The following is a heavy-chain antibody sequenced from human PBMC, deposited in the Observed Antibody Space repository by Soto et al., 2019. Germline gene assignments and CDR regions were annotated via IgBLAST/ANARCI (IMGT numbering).Heavy chain of an antibody. Sequence: QAQLVQSGAEVRKPGASVTVSCKASGYTFTSYDIGWVRQATGQGLEWMGWMNPNSANTGYAQKFQGRLTMTGDTSISTAYMELNILTSDDTAVYYCVRAIRDLLLSDYWGQGTLVTVSS. J-gene: IGHJ4*02. V-gene: IGHV1-8*01. CDR2: MNPNSANT. CDR3: VRAIRDLLLSDY. D-gene: IGHD2-15*01. CDR1: GYTFTSYD.